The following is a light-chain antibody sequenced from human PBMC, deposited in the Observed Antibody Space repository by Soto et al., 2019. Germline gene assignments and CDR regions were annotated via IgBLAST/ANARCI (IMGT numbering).Light chain of an antibody. V-gene: IGLV2-23*03. CDR2: EGS. CDR1: SSDVGSYNL. J-gene: IGLJ2*01. Sequence: QSVLTQPASVSGSPGQSITISCTGTSSDVGSYNLVSWYQQHPGKAPKLMIYEGSKRPSGVSNRFSGSKSGNTASLTISGLLAEDEADYYCCSYASSSAFRVFGGGTKLTVL. CDR3: CSYASSSAFRV.